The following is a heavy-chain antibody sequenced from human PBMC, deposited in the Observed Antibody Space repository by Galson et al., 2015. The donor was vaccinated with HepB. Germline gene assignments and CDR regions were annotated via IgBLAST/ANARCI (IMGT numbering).Heavy chain of an antibody. CDR1: GFTFSSYS. V-gene: IGHV3-21*01. Sequence: SLRLSCAASGFTFSSYSMNWVRQAPGKGLEWVSSISSSSSYIYYADSVKGRFTISRDNAKNSLYLQMNSLRAEDTAVYYCASRGRGTAMVTESDYWGQGTLVTVSS. CDR2: ISSSSSYI. CDR3: ASRGRGTAMVTESDY. D-gene: IGHD5-18*01. J-gene: IGHJ4*02.